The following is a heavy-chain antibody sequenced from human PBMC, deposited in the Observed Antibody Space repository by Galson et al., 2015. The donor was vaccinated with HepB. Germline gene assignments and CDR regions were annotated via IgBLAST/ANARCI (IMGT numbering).Heavy chain of an antibody. CDR1: GGSISSYY. CDR2: IYYSGST. J-gene: IGHJ3*02. CDR3: ASFPTGYSYGLIDAFDI. V-gene: IGHV4-39*01. D-gene: IGHD5-18*01. Sequence: ETLSLTCTVSGGSISSYYWGWIRQPPGKGLEWIGSIYYSGSTYYNPSLKSRVTISVDTSKNQFSLKLSSVTAADTAVYYCASFPTGYSYGLIDAFDIWGQGTMVTVSS.